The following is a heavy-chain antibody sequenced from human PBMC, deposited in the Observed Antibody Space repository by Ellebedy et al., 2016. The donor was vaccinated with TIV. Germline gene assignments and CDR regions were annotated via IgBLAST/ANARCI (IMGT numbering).Heavy chain of an antibody. V-gene: IGHV4-59*12. Sequence: MPSETLSLTCTVSGGSISSYYWSWIRQPPGKGLEWIGYIYYSGSTNYNPSLKSRVTISVDKSKNQFSLKLSSVTAADTAVYYCARVLAAAGTGWFDPWGQGTLVTVSS. D-gene: IGHD6-13*01. CDR3: ARVLAAAGTGWFDP. CDR2: IYYSGST. CDR1: GGSISSYY. J-gene: IGHJ5*02.